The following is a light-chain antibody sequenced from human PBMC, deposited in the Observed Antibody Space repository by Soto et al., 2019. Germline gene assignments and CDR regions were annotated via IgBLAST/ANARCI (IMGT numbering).Light chain of an antibody. J-gene: IGKJ3*01. V-gene: IGKV1-39*01. CDR3: QQSYSTLT. CDR1: QAISSW. Sequence: DIQMIQSPSSLSASVGDRVTITCRASQAISSWLAWYQQKPGKAPKLLIYAASRLQSGVPSRFSGSGSGTDFTLTISSLQPEDFATYYCQQSYSTLTFGPGTKVDI. CDR2: AAS.